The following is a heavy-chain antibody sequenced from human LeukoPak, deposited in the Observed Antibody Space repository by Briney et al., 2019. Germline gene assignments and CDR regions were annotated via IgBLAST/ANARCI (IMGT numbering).Heavy chain of an antibody. V-gene: IGHV1-2*06. CDR2: INPNSGGT. J-gene: IGHJ4*02. Sequence: GASVKVSCKASGYTFTGYYKHWVRQAPGQGLEWMGRINPNSGGTNYAQKFQGRVTMTRDTSISTAYMELSRLRSDDTAVYYCAIIAVAGSLDYWGQGTLVTVSS. CDR1: GYTFTGYY. D-gene: IGHD6-19*01. CDR3: AIIAVAGSLDY.